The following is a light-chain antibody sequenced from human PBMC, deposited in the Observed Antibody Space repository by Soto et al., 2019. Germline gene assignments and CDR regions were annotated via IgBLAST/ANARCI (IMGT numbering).Light chain of an antibody. J-gene: IGKJ1*01. CDR3: QQYGSSPGT. V-gene: IGKV3-20*01. CDR1: QSVRDSY. Sequence: EIVLTQSPGTLSLSPGERATLSCRASQSVRDSYLAWYQQKPGQAPSLLIYDTSTRATGIPDRFIGSGSGTDFALTISRVEPEDFAMYFCQQYGSSPGTFGQGTKVE. CDR2: DTS.